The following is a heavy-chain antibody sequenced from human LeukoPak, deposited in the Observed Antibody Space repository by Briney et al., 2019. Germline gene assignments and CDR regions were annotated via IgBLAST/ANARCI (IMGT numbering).Heavy chain of an antibody. J-gene: IGHJ4*02. Sequence: SETLSLTCTVSGGSISSSSYYWGWIRQPPGKGLEWIGSIYYSGSTYYNPSLKSRVTISVDTSKNQFSLKLSSVTAADTAVYYCARGEDYGDYPFDYWGQGTLVTVSS. V-gene: IGHV4-39*07. CDR2: IYYSGST. D-gene: IGHD4-17*01. CDR1: GGSISSSSYY. CDR3: ARGEDYGDYPFDY.